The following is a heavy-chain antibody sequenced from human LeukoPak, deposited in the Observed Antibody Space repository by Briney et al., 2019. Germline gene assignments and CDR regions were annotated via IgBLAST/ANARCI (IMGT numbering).Heavy chain of an antibody. CDR3: AKGHTVTSNLDY. J-gene: IGHJ4*02. Sequence: PGGSLRLSCAASGFTFSSFGMYWVRQTSGSGVEWVAGLTGSGGTTYHAASVEGRFTISRDNSKNTLYLQMNSLRAEDTAVYYCAKGHTVTSNLDYWGKGTLVTVSS. CDR1: GFTFSSFG. D-gene: IGHD4-17*01. CDR2: LTGSGGTT. V-gene: IGHV3-23*01.